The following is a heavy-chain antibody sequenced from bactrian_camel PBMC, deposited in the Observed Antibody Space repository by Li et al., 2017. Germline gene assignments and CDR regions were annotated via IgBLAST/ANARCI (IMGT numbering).Heavy chain of an antibody. J-gene: IGHJ4*01. Sequence: QVQLVESGGGSVQAGGSLRLSCASSGIGRYYCMGWYREATGKGREAVAGIDDDGTVAYADSVKGRFTLSKDNAKNTLYLQMNSLKPEDAAMYYCAADVVLCLNGLGTADRIDYWGQGTQVTVS. D-gene: IGHD5*01. CDR2: IDDDGTV. CDR1: GIGRYYC. V-gene: IGHV3S53*01. CDR3: AADVVLCLNGLGTADRIDY.